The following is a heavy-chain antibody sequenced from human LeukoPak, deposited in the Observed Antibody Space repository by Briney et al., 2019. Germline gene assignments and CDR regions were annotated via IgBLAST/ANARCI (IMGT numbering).Heavy chain of an antibody. Sequence: PGRSLRLSCAASGFTFSSYAMPWVRQAPGKGLEWVAVISYDGSNKYYADSVKGRFTISRDNSKNTLYLQMNSLRAEDTAVYYCAKDAQAYYYYGMDVWGQGTTVTVSS. CDR2: ISYDGSNK. J-gene: IGHJ6*02. V-gene: IGHV3-30*04. CDR3: AKDAQAYYYYGMDV. CDR1: GFTFSSYA.